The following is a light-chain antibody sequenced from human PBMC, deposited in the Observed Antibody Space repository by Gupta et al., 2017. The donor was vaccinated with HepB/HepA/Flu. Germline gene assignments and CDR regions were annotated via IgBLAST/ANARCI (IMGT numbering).Light chain of an antibody. CDR3: AAWDDRLKGPV. J-gene: IGLJ2*01. CDR1: SSNIGNNA. Sequence: QSVLTQPPSVSEAPRQRVTISCSGSSSNIGNNAVNWYQQLPGKAPKLLIYYDDLLPSGVSDRFSGSKSGTSASLAISGLQSEDEAEYYCAAWDDRLKGPVFGGGTKLTVL. CDR2: YDD. V-gene: IGLV1-36*01.